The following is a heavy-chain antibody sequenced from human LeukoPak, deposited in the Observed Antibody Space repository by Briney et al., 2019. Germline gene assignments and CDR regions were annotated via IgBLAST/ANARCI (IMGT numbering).Heavy chain of an antibody. CDR2: INPSGGSA. V-gene: IGHV1-46*01. D-gene: IGHD3-3*01. Sequence: GASVKVSCKASGYTFTSYYMHWVRQAPGQGLEWMGIINPSGGSASYAQKFQGRVTMTRDTSTSTVYMELSSLRSEDTAVYYCARGGYYDFWSGYSPDAFDIWGQGTMVTVSS. CDR3: ARGGYYDFWSGYSPDAFDI. J-gene: IGHJ3*02. CDR1: GYTFTSYY.